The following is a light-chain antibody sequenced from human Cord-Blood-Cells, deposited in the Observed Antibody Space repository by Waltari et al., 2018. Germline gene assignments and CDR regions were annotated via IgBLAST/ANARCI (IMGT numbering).Light chain of an antibody. Sequence: DIQMNQSPSSLSASVGDRVTITCRASQSISSYVNWYQQKPGKAPKLLIYAASSLQSGVPSRFSGSGSGTDFTLTISSLQPEDFATYDCQQSYSTLWTFGQGTKVEIK. CDR3: QQSYSTLWT. CDR1: QSISSY. CDR2: AAS. V-gene: IGKV1-39*01. J-gene: IGKJ1*01.